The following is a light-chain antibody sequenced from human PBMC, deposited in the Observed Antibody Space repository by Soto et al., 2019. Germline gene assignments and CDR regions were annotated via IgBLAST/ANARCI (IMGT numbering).Light chain of an antibody. J-gene: IGKJ1*01. V-gene: IGKV3-20*01. CDR2: GAS. Sequence: ELVLTQSPGTLSLSPGERATLSCRASQSVSNSYLAWYQQKPGQAARLLIYGASSRATGIPDRFSGSGSGTNFALTIRGLEPDDFAVYCCQQYGSSGRFGQGTKVDI. CDR1: QSVSNSY. CDR3: QQYGSSGR.